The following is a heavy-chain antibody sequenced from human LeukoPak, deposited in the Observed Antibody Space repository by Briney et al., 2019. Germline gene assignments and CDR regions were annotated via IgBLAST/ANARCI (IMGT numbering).Heavy chain of an antibody. Sequence: PGGSLRLSCAASGFTFSSYAMSWVRQAPGKGLEWVSAISGSGGSTHYADSVKGRFTISRDNSKNTLYLQMNSLRAEDTAVYYCAKDRYFDWLLPMGGFDYWGQGTLVTVSS. CDR1: GFTFSSYA. J-gene: IGHJ4*02. V-gene: IGHV3-23*01. D-gene: IGHD3-9*01. CDR2: ISGSGGST. CDR3: AKDRYFDWLLPMGGFDY.